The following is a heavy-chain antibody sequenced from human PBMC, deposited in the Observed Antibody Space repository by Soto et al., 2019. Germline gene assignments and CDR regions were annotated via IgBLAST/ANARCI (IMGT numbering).Heavy chain of an antibody. V-gene: IGHV3-64*01. CDR2: ISSNGGST. Sequence: GGSLRLSCAASGFTFSSYAMHWVRQAPGKGLEYVSAISSNGGSTYYANSVKGRFTIPRDNSKNTLYLQMGSLRAEDMAVYYCASVSPPLDVWGKGTTVTVSS. J-gene: IGHJ6*04. CDR1: GFTFSSYA. CDR3: ASVSPPLDV.